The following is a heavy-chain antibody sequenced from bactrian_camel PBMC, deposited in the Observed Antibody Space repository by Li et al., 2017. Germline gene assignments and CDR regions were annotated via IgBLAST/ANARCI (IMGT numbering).Heavy chain of an antibody. CDR3: AAITRSGTCFNAGLADFAY. CDR1: GYTSSSYC. D-gene: IGHD2*01. J-gene: IGHJ6*01. Sequence: HVQLVESGGGSVQAGGSLTISCAFSGYTSSSYCLAWFRQVPGKEREGVAGTDSTGTTTYADAVKGRFTISRDNAKNTVYLQMNSLKPEDAAMYYCAAITRSGTCFNAGLADFAYWGQGTQVTVS. CDR2: TDSTGTT. V-gene: IGHV3S9*01.